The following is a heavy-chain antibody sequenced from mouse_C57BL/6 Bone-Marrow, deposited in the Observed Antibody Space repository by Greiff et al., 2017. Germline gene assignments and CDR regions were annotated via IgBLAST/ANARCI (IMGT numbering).Heavy chain of an antibody. V-gene: IGHV5-12*01. J-gene: IGHJ4*01. CDR2: ISNGGGST. CDR3: ARHGSSYSYYAMDY. D-gene: IGHD1-1*01. Sequence: EVKLMESGGGLVQPGGSLKLSCAASGFTFSDYYMYWVRQTPEKRLEWVAYISNGGGSTYYPDTVKGRFTISRDNAKNTLYLQMSRLKPEDTAMYYCARHGSSYSYYAMDYWGQGTSVTVSS. CDR1: GFTFSDYY.